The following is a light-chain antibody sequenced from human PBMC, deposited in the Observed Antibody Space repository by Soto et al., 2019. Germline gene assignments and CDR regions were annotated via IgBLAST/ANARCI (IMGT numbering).Light chain of an antibody. CDR3: QQYDNWAPAYT. CDR1: QSVGIN. J-gene: IGKJ2*01. V-gene: IGKV3-15*01. Sequence: EIVMAQSPATLSVSPGERATLSCWASQSVGINLAWYQQKSGQAPRLLIYDASTRATGIPARFSGSGSGTEFTLTLSSLQSEDFAVYFCQQYDNWAPAYTFGQGTKLEIK. CDR2: DAS.